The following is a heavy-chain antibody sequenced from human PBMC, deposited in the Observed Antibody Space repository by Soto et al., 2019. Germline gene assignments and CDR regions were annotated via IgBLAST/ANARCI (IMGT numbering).Heavy chain of an antibody. J-gene: IGHJ6*02. CDR2: IKEDGSEK. D-gene: IGHD6-25*01. CDR1: GFSFSDSW. CDR3: ASPGRHG. V-gene: IGHV3-7*01. Sequence: GGSLRLSCAASGFSFSDSWMDWVRQAPGKGPEWVANIKEDGSEKNYVDSVKGRFTISRDNAKNSLYLQMNSLRAEDTAVYYCASPGRHGWGQGTTVTVYS.